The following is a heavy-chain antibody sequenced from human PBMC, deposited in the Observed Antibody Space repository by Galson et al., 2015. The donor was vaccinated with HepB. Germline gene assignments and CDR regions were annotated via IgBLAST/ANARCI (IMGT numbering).Heavy chain of an antibody. V-gene: IGHV1-18*01. CDR1: GYTFSSYG. J-gene: IGHJ4*02. Sequence: SVKVSCKASGYTFSSYGISWVRQAPGQGLEWMGWINAYNGNIHYVEKFQDRVTMTTDTSTSTAYMELRSLRSDDTAVYFCARSYVLGVVMARFDSWAQGTLVTVSS. D-gene: IGHD3-3*01. CDR2: INAYNGNI. CDR3: ARSYVLGVVMARFDS.